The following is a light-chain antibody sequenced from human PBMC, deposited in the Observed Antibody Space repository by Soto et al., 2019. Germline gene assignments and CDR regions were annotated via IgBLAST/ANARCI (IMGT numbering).Light chain of an antibody. CDR2: DVT. Sequence: QSVLTQPRSVSGSRGQSVTISWTGSNSDVGAYKFVSWLQHNPGEAPKVMIYDVTQRPSGVPDRFSGTKSGNTASLTISGLQAEDEADYYCCSYAGSYTWVFGSGTKVTVL. CDR1: NSDVGAYKF. J-gene: IGLJ1*01. CDR3: CSYAGSYTWV. V-gene: IGLV2-11*01.